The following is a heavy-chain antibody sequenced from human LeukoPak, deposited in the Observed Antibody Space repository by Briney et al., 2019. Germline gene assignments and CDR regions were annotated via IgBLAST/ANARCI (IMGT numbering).Heavy chain of an antibody. Sequence: ASVNVSCKASVYTFTSYGISWVRQAPGQGLEWMGWISAYNGNTNYAQKLQGRVTMTTDTSTSTACMELRSLRSDDTAVYYCAREGSGYYYLDYWGQGTLVTVSS. D-gene: IGHD3-22*01. CDR3: AREGSGYYYLDY. CDR1: VYTFTSYG. V-gene: IGHV1-18*01. J-gene: IGHJ4*02. CDR2: ISAYNGNT.